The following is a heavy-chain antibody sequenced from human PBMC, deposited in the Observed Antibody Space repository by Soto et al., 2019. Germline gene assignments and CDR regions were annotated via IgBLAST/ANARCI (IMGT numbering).Heavy chain of an antibody. CDR2: ISYDGSNK. CDR1: GFTFSSYA. CDR3: AREVNGYYGKQGYCSGGSCYFDY. V-gene: IGHV3-30-3*01. Sequence: PWGSLRLSCAASGFTFSSYAMHWVRQAPGKGLEWVAVISYDGSNKYYADSVKGRFTISRDNSKNTLYLQMNSLRAEDTAVYYCAREVNGYYGKQGYCSGGSCYFDYWGQGTLVTVS. D-gene: IGHD2-15*01. J-gene: IGHJ4*02.